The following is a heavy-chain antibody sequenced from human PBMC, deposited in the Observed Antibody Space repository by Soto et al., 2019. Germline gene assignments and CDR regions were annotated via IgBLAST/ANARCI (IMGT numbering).Heavy chain of an antibody. CDR3: ARVMFSVPTRACFDY. V-gene: IGHV4-4*02. Sequence: VQLRESGPGLVEPSGTLSLTCAVSGDSMNSRDWWSWVRQSPGKGLEWLGEGRPGGSTNYNAAPTNRVTISVAESKTQFSLRLTSVTAADTAVSYCARVMFSVPTRACFDYWGQGTLVTVSS. CDR1: GDSMNSRDW. CDR2: GRPGGST. J-gene: IGHJ4*02. D-gene: IGHD3-10*02.